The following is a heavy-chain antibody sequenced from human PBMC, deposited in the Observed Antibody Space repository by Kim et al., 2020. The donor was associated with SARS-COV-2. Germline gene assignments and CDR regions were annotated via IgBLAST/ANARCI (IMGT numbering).Heavy chain of an antibody. Sequence: SETLSLTCAVYGGSFSGYYWSWIRQPPGKGLEWIGEINHSGSTNYNPSLKSRVTISVDTSKNQFSLKLSSVTAADTAVYYCARGRGYSSPPLVVVRWFDPWGQGTLVTVSS. D-gene: IGHD6-13*01. J-gene: IGHJ5*02. CDR3: ARGRGYSSPPLVVVRWFDP. CDR1: GGSFSGYY. CDR2: INHSGST. V-gene: IGHV4-34*01.